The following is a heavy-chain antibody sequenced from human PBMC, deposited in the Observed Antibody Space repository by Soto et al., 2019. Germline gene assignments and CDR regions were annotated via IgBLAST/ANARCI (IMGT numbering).Heavy chain of an antibody. J-gene: IGHJ5*02. CDR3: ARVTLRAGNWFDP. CDR1: GYTFTDYF. Sequence: RASVKVSCKASGYTFTDYFIHWVRQAPGQGFEWMGWINPKSRGTTYAQKFQGRVTMTRDTSNTTAYMELRGLRSDDTAIYYCARVTLRAGNWFDPWGQGTLVTVSS. CDR2: INPKSRGT. V-gene: IGHV1-2*02.